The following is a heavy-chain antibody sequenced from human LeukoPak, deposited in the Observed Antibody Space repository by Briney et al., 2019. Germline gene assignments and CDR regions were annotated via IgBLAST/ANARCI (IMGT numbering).Heavy chain of an antibody. CDR2: ISTYNGNT. V-gene: IGHV1-18*01. J-gene: IGHJ4*02. Sequence: ASVKVSCKASGYTFTSYGISWVRQAPGQGIEWMGWISTYNGNTNYAQKLQGRVTMTTDTSTSTAYMELRSLRSDDTAVYYCARDLSGYCSGGSCSMPGYWGQGTLVTVSS. CDR3: ARDLSGYCSGGSCSMPGY. D-gene: IGHD2-15*01. CDR1: GYTFTSYG.